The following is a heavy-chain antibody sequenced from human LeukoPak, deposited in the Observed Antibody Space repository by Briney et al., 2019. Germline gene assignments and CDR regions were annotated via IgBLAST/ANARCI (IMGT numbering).Heavy chain of an antibody. CDR1: GYTFTSYD. CDR3: ARLPPDPYGMDV. J-gene: IGHJ6*02. Sequence: ASVKVSCKASGYTFTSYDINWVRQATGQGLEWMGWMNPNSGNTGYAQKFQGRVTITRNTSISTAYMELSSLRSEDTAVYYCARLPPDPYGMDVWGQGTTVTVSS. CDR2: MNPNSGNT. V-gene: IGHV1-8*03.